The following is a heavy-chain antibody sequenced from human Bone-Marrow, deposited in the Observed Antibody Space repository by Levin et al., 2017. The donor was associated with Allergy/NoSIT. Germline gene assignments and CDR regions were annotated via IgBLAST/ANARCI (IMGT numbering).Heavy chain of an antibody. D-gene: IGHD1-26*01. CDR1: GFTFSSHW. J-gene: IGHJ4*02. Sequence: GGSLRLSCAASGFTFSSHWMNWVRQAPGKGLEWVASINQDGSEKCYVDSVRGRFTISRDNAKSSLSLQMNSLRAEDTAVYYCARGVLSGEGYWGQGTLVTVSS. CDR3: ARGVLSGEGY. CDR2: INQDGSEK. V-gene: IGHV3-7*01.